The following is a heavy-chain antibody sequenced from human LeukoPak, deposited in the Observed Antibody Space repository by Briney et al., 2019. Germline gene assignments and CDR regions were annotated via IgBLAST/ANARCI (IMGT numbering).Heavy chain of an antibody. D-gene: IGHD4-23*01. CDR1: EFTFSSYS. J-gene: IGHJ5*02. CDR2: ISSTASSI. CDR3: ARDVTYHGGDWFDP. V-gene: IGHV3-48*04. Sequence: PGGSLRLSCAASEFTFSSYSMSWVRQAPGKGLEWVSYISSTASSIYYADSVKGRFTISRGNAKNSLYLQMKSLRAEDTAVYYCARDVTYHGGDWFDPWGQGTLVTVSS.